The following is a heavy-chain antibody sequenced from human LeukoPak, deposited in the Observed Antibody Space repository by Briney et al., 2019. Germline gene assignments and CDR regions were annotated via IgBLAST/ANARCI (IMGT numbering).Heavy chain of an antibody. CDR1: GFTFSSYW. J-gene: IGHJ4*02. CDR2: IKQDGSEK. CDR3: ARDVHQYYDSSGCSAY. Sequence: GGSLRLSCAASGFTFSSYWMSWVRQAPGKGLEWVANIKQDGSEKYYVDSVKGRFTISRDNAKNSLYLQMNSLRAEDTAVYYCARDVHQYYDSSGCSAYWGQGTLVTVSS. D-gene: IGHD3-22*01. V-gene: IGHV3-7*01.